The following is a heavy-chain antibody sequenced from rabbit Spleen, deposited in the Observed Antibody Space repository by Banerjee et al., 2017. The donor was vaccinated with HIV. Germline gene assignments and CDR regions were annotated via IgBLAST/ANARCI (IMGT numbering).Heavy chain of an antibody. V-gene: IGHV1S45*01. CDR1: GFDFSSYG. J-gene: IGHJ3*01. CDR3: ARDGSGSGWYNRLDL. CDR2: FYGGSGST. Sequence: QEQLVESGGGLVQPGGSLKLSCTASGFDFSSYGMSWVRQAPGKGLEWIGCFYGGSGSTYYASWAKGRFTISKASSTTVTLQMTSLTAADTATYFCARDGSGSGWYNRLDLWGQGTLVTVS. D-gene: IGHD1-1*01.